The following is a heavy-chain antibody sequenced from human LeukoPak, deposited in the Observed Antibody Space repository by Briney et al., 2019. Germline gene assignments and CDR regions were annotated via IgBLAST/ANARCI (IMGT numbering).Heavy chain of an antibody. J-gene: IGHJ3*02. CDR2: IYYSGST. Sequence: SETLSLTCTVSGGSISSYYWSWIRQPPGRGLEWIGYIYYSGSTNYNPSLKSRVTISVDTSKNQFSLKLSSVTAADTAVYYCARDLGWFGELGAFDIWGQGTMVTVSS. CDR1: GGSISSYY. CDR3: ARDLGWFGELGAFDI. V-gene: IGHV4-59*01. D-gene: IGHD3-10*01.